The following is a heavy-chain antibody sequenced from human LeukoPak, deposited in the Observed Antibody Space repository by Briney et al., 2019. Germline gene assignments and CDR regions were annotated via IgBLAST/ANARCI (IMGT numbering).Heavy chain of an antibody. D-gene: IGHD2-2*01. J-gene: IGHJ4*02. CDR2: IYYSGST. CDR3: ASLPSRYCSSTSCYPYYFDY. Sequence: PSETLSLTCTVSGGSISSYYWSWIRQPPGKGLEWIGYIYYSGSTNYNPSLKSRVTISVDTSKNQFSLKLSSVTAADTAAYYCASLPSRYCSSTSCYPYYFDYWGQGTLVTVSS. V-gene: IGHV4-59*01. CDR1: GGSISSYY.